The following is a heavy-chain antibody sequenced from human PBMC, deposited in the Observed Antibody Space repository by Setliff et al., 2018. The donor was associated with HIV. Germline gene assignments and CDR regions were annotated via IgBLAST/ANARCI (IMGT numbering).Heavy chain of an antibody. CDR1: GYTFTTYG. D-gene: IGHD2-21*01. Sequence: GASVKVSCKASGYTFTTYGITWVRQAPGQGLEWMGWISTYNGNTNYAQKFQGRVTMTTVTSTSTAYMELRSLRSDDTAVYYCARLSIPAYYYMDVWGKGTTDTVSS. CDR3: ARLSIPAYYYMDV. V-gene: IGHV1-18*01. CDR2: ISTYNGNT. J-gene: IGHJ6*03.